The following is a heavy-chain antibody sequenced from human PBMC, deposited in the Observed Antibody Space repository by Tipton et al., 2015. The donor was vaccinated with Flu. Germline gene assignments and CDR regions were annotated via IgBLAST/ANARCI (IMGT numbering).Heavy chain of an antibody. D-gene: IGHD3-22*01. V-gene: IGHV4-39*02. CDR2: FYHGKST. Sequence: TLSLTCTVSGVSISSSSFCWAWIRQPPGKGLEWIGTFYHGKSTFYNPSLKSRITISADTSKNQFSLKLSSVTAADTAVYYCARDTNYYDNGIDNWGQGTLVTVSS. CDR3: ARDTNYYDNGIDN. J-gene: IGHJ4*02. CDR1: GVSISSSSFC.